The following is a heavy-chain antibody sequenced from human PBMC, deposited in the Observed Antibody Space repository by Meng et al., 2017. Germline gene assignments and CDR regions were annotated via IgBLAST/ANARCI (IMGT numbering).Heavy chain of an antibody. Sequence: QWRPQALGPGLVKPSEPLSLTCTVSGGFISSSSYYWGWIRQPPGKGLEWIGSIYYSGSTYYNPSLKSRVTISVDTSKNQFSLKLSSVTAADTAVYYCARDGIAAAGTGRSYFQHWGQGTLVTVSS. V-gene: IGHV4-39*07. D-gene: IGHD6-13*01. J-gene: IGHJ1*01. CDR2: IYYSGST. CDR3: ARDGIAAAGTGRSYFQH. CDR1: GGFISSSSYY.